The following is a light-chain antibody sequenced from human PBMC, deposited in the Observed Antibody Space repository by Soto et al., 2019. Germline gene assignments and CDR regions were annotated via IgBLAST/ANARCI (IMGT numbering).Light chain of an antibody. Sequence: SYELTQPPSVSVAPGKTASITCEGNKIGTKGVYWYQQKPGQAPVMVIYYDSDRPSGLPERFSGSSSGNTATLTISRVEAGDEADYYCQVWDSTTDHAVFGGGTQLTVL. J-gene: IGLJ7*01. CDR3: QVWDSTTDHAV. CDR2: YDS. CDR1: KIGTKG. V-gene: IGLV3-21*04.